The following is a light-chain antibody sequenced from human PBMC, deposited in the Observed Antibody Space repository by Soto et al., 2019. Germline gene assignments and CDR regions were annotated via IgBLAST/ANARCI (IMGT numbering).Light chain of an antibody. CDR2: DVS. J-gene: IGLJ1*01. V-gene: IGLV2-11*01. CDR1: SSDVGVYNY. CDR3: CSYAGRYTYV. Sequence: QSALTQPRSVSGSPGPSVTISCTGASSDVGVYNYVSWYQQHPCKAPKLMISDVSKRHSGVPDRFSGSKSGNTASLTISGLQTEAEADYYCCSYAGRYTYVVGTGTKLTVL.